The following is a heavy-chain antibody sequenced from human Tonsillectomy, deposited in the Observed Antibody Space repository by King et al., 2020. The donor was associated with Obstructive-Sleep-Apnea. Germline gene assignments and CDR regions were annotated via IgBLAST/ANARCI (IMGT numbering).Heavy chain of an antibody. J-gene: IGHJ4*02. V-gene: IGHV3-66*01. CDR3: ARDLHVPMGD. Sequence: DVQLVESGGGLVQPGGSLRLSCAASGLTVTSNYMSWVRQPPGKGLEWVSIIYSGGTTYYADSVKGRFTISRDNSKNTLCLQMNSLRGEDTAVYYCARDLHVPMGDWDQGTLVTVSS. CDR1: GLTVTSNY. D-gene: IGHD3-10*01. CDR2: IYSGGTT.